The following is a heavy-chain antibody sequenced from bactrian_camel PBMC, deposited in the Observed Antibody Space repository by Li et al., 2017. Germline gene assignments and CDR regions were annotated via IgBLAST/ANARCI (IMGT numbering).Heavy chain of an antibody. CDR3: AKALGGGSYYTGEYGY. CDR1: GFAFSSYA. V-gene: IGHV3S42*01. D-gene: IGHD2*01. CDR2: VNGGGDAT. J-gene: IGHJ4*01. Sequence: QLVESGGGLVQFGGSLRLSCAASGFAFSSYAMTWVRQAPGKGLEWVSTVNGGGDATRYADSVKGRFTISRDNAKNTLTLRLNSLKSEDTAMYYCAKALGGGSYYTGEYGYWGQGTQVTVS.